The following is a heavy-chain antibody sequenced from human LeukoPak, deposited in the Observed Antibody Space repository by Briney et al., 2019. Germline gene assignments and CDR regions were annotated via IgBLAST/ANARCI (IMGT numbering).Heavy chain of an antibody. CDR2: IRCDGSNK. Sequence: GGSLRLSCAVSGFTFSSYGMHWVRQAPGKGLEWVAFIRCDGSNKYYADSVKGRFTISRDNSKNTPYLQMNSLRAEDTAVYYCARGQQLHDYDLWGQGTLVTVSS. CDR1: GFTFSSYG. D-gene: IGHD5-24*01. CDR3: ARGQQLHDYDL. V-gene: IGHV3-30*02. J-gene: IGHJ5*02.